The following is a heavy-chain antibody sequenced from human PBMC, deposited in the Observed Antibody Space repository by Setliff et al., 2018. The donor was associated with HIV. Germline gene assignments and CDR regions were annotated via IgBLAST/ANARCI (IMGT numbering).Heavy chain of an antibody. CDR3: ARDPGSSFYNYKFLDT. V-gene: IGHV4-59*01. Sequence: SETLSLTCTISGASIISYYWNWVRQPPGRGLEWIGYFYYDGSAKYNPSLKSRVAISAGASKYQFSLTLRSVTAADTAVYYCARDPGSSFYNYKFLDTWGKGTTVTVSS. J-gene: IGHJ6*03. CDR2: FYYDGSA. CDR1: GASIISYY. D-gene: IGHD3-16*01.